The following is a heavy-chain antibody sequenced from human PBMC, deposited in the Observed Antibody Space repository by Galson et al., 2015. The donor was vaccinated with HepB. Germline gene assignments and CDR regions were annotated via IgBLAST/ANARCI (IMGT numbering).Heavy chain of an antibody. CDR2: INRNGGST. CDR3: ARGAVAGPGYYYYMDV. J-gene: IGHJ6*03. D-gene: IGHD6-19*01. CDR1: GFTFDDYG. V-gene: IGHV3-20*01. Sequence: SLRLSCAASGFTFDDYGMSWVRQAPGKGLGWGSGINRNGGSTGYADSVKGRFTISRDNAKNSLYLQMNSLRAEDTALYHCARGAVAGPGYYYYMDVWGKGTTVTVSS.